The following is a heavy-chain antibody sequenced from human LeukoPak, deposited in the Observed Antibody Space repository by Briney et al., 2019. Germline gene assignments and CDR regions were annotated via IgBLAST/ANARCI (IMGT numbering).Heavy chain of an antibody. V-gene: IGHV1-2*04. Sequence: GASVKVSCKASGYTFTGYYMHWVRQAPGQGLEWMGWINPNSSGTNYAQKSQGWVTMTRDTSISTAYMELSRLRSDDTAVYYCARGPGFGYDSRNFDYWGQGTLVTVSS. D-gene: IGHD5-12*01. CDR3: ARGPGFGYDSRNFDY. J-gene: IGHJ4*02. CDR2: INPNSSGT. CDR1: GYTFTGYY.